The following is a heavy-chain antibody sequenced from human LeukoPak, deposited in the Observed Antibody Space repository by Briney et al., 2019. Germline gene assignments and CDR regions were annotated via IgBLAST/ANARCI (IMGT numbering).Heavy chain of an antibody. CDR3: AGYDSSGYYGYGTFDI. V-gene: IGHV4-59*11. CDR2: IFYSGST. D-gene: IGHD3-22*01. J-gene: IGHJ3*02. Sequence: PSETLSLTCTVSGGSISSHYWSWIRQPPEKKLEWIGYIFYSGSTNYNPSLKSRVTISVDTSKNQFSLKLSSVTAADTAVYYCAGYDSSGYYGYGTFDIWGQGTMVTVSS. CDR1: GGSISSHY.